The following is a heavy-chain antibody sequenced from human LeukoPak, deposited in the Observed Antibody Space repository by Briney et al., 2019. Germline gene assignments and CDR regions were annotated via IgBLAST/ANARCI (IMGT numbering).Heavy chain of an antibody. Sequence: SETLSLTCAVYGGSLSGYYWSWIRQPPGKGLEWIGEINHSGSTNYNPSLKSRVTISVDTSKNQSSLKLSSVTAADTAVYYCARGKRGYSSSWYDYWGQGTLVTVSS. CDR3: ARGKRGYSSSWYDY. J-gene: IGHJ4*02. CDR2: INHSGST. V-gene: IGHV4-34*01. D-gene: IGHD6-13*01. CDR1: GGSLSGYY.